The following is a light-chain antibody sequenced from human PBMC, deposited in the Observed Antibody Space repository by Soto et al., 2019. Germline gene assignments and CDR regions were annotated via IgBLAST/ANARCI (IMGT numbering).Light chain of an antibody. J-gene: IGLJ3*02. CDR2: EGT. V-gene: IGLV2-23*01. CDR1: TTDVGTYNL. Sequence: QSVLTQPASVSGSPGQSITISCIGTTTDVGTYNLFSWYQQHPGKAPKLIIYEGTKRPTGVSNRFSGSKSGNTASLTVSGLQAEDEADYFCCSYGYTFSVFGGGTKVTVL. CDR3: CSYGYTFSV.